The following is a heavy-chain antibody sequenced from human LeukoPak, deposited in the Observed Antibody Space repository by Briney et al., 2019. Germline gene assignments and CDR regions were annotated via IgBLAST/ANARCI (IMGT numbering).Heavy chain of an antibody. CDR3: TRENSGWYIDY. Sequence: PGGSLRLSCIASGFTFGGYAMSWVRQAPGKGLEGVGIIRSKAYGGTTEYAASVKGRFTISRDDSKSIAYLQMNSLKTEDTAVYYCTRENSGWYIDYWGQGTLVTVSS. V-gene: IGHV3-49*04. J-gene: IGHJ4*02. D-gene: IGHD6-19*01. CDR2: IRSKAYGGTT. CDR1: GFTFGGYA.